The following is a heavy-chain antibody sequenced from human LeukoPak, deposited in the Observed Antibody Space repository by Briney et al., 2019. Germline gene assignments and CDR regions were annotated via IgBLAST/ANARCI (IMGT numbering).Heavy chain of an antibody. CDR2: IYYSGST. V-gene: IGHV4-30-4*01. CDR1: GGSISSGDYY. CDR3: ARGRFVLRFLEWLGNYFDY. J-gene: IGHJ4*02. Sequence: PSETLSLTCTVSGGSISSGDYYWSWIRQPPGKGLEWIGNIYYSGSTYHNPSLKSRVTISVDTSKNQFSLKLSSVTAADTAVYYCARGRFVLRFLEWLGNYFDYWGQGTLVTVSS. D-gene: IGHD3-3*01.